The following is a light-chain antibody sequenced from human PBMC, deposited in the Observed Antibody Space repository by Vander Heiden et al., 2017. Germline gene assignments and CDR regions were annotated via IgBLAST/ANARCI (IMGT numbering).Light chain of an antibody. J-gene: IGLJ3*02. CDR3: LLHYGGAQLV. CDR1: TGTVTSGHY. V-gene: IGLV7-43*01. CDR2: TTS. Sequence: QTVVTQEPSLTVSPGGTVTLTCASSTGTVTSGHYPNWFQQKPGQAPRTLIYTTSNKQSWTPARFSGSLLGGKAALTLSGVQPEDEAEDYCLLHYGGAQLVFGGGTKLTVL.